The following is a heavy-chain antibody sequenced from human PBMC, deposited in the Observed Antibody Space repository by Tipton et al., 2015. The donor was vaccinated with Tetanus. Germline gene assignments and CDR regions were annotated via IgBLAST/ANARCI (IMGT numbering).Heavy chain of an antibody. D-gene: IGHD3-16*01. CDR2: MNSNTGDT. Sequence: QSGPEVKKPGASVKVSCKTSGYTFSGFYIHWVRQAPGQGLEWMGRMNSNTGDTYSAQNFQGRVTMTRGTSISTAYMELSRLTSDDTAMYYCVARGDLGFDYWGQGTQVTVSS. V-gene: IGHV1-2*06. CDR1: GYTFSGFY. CDR3: VARGDLGFDY. J-gene: IGHJ4*02.